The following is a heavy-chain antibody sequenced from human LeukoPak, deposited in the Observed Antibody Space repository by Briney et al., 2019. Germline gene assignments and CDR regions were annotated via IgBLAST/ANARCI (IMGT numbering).Heavy chain of an antibody. CDR3: ARETCSGGSCYLLDY. V-gene: IGHV4-59*01. Sequence: SETLSLTCTVSGGSISSYYWSWIRQPPGKGLEWIGYIYYSGSTNYNPSLKSRVTISVDTSKNQISLKLSSVTAADTAVYYCARETCSGGSCYLLDYWGQGTLVTVSS. D-gene: IGHD2-15*01. CDR1: GGSISSYY. J-gene: IGHJ4*02. CDR2: IYYSGST.